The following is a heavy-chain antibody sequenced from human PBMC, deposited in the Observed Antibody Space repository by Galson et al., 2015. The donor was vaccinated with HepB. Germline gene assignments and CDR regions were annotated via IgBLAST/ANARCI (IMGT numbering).Heavy chain of an antibody. D-gene: IGHD3-10*01. CDR1: GFTFSSYA. J-gene: IGHJ6*02. Sequence: SLRLSCAASGFTFSSYAMHWVRQAPGKGLEWVAVISYDGSNKYYADSVKGRFTISRDNSKNTLYLQMNSLRAEDTAVYYCARGFIGRGYYGSGRARYGMDVWGQGTTVTVSS. V-gene: IGHV3-30-3*01. CDR2: ISYDGSNK. CDR3: ARGFIGRGYYGSGRARYGMDV.